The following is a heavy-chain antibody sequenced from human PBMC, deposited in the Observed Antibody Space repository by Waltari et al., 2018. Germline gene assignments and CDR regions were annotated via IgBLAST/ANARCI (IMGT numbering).Heavy chain of an antibody. J-gene: IGHJ5*02. D-gene: IGHD3-10*01. CDR1: GFSLRPFG. CDR3: AKDAFGNTYLDH. Sequence: QVQLVASGGGVVQPGMSLRLSCAASGFSLRPFGMPWVRQAPGKGLEWVALASFDGSTTYYADSVRGRFTISRDNSKNTLYLDINTLRVDDTAIYYCAKDAFGNTYLDHWGQGTLVTVSS. V-gene: IGHV3-30*18. CDR2: ASFDGSTT.